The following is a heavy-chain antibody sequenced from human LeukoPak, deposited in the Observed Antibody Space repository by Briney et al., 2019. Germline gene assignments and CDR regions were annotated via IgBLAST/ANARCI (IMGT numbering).Heavy chain of an antibody. J-gene: IGHJ4*02. Sequence: PGGSLRLSCAASGLTFSIHWMNWVRQAPGKGLECVANINQDGSDKYYVDSVKGRFTISRDNTKNSPYLQMNSLRAEDTAVYYCAREELVRGQGTLVTVSS. V-gene: IGHV3-7*03. CDR1: GLTFSIHW. D-gene: IGHD3-16*02. CDR2: INQDGSDK. CDR3: AREELV.